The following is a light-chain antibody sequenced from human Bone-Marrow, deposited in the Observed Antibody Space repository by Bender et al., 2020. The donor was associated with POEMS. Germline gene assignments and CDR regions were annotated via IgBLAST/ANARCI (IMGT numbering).Light chain of an antibody. Sequence: SYELTQPPSVSVSPGQTARITCSADVLPNQLAYWYQQKPGQAPVLVIYKDDERPSGVPDRFSGSKSGTSASLAISDIQSEDEGDYYCSSWDDSLSGWVFGGGTKLTVL. J-gene: IGLJ3*02. CDR1: VLPNQL. CDR3: SSWDDSLSGWV. V-gene: IGLV3-25*02. CDR2: KDD.